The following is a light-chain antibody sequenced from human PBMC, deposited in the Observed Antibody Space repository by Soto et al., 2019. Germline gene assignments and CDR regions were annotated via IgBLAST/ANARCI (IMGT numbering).Light chain of an antibody. CDR2: DVT. CDR1: SGDVGSYSH. CDR3: GSSTSCNTLGPL. V-gene: IGLV2-14*02. Sequence: QPLLTQPASVFGSPGQSITISCTGSSGDVGSYSHVSWYQQLPGKAPKLLIYDVTKRPSGVSNSFSDSKSGYTASLTISGLQAEDGADYYWGSSTSCNTLGPLFGTGTKVPV. J-gene: IGLJ1*01.